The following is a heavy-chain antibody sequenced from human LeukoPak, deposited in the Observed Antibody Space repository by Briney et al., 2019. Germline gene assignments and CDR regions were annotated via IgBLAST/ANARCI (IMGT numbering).Heavy chain of an antibody. Sequence: GASVKVSCKASGYTFTSYDINWVRQATGQGLEWMGWMNPNSGSTGYAQKFQGRVTMTRNTSISTAYMELSSLRSEDTAVYYCARAGGSVYYDILTGYLPYYYYYGMDVWDQGTTVTVSS. CDR3: ARAGGSVYYDILTGYLPYYYYYGMDV. V-gene: IGHV1-8*01. J-gene: IGHJ6*02. CDR1: GYTFTSYD. D-gene: IGHD3-9*01. CDR2: MNPNSGST.